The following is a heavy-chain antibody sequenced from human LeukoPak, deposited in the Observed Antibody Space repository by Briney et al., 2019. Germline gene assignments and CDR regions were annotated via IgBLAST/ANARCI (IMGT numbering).Heavy chain of an antibody. V-gene: IGHV1-69*05. Sequence: GSSVKVSCKASGGTFSSYAISWVRQAPGQGLEWMGGIIPIFGTANYAQKFQGRVTITTDESTSTAYMELSSLRSEDTAVYYCASNTYCSSTSCPSRYYYYYMDVWGKGTTVTVSS. J-gene: IGHJ6*03. D-gene: IGHD2-2*01. CDR3: ASNTYCSSTSCPSRYYYYYMDV. CDR1: GGTFSSYA. CDR2: IIPIFGTA.